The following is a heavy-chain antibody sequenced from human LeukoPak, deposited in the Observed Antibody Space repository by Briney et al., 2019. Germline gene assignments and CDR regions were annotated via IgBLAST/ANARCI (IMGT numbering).Heavy chain of an antibody. CDR3: ARAHCSRTSCYGWYYYYYMDV. Sequence: GASVKVSCKASGYTFTGYYMHWVRQAPGQGLEWMGWINPNSGGTNYAQKFQGRVTMTRDTSISTAYMELSRLRSDDTTVYYCARAHCSRTSCYGWYYYYYMDVWGKGTTVTVSS. V-gene: IGHV1-2*02. CDR2: INPNSGGT. D-gene: IGHD2-2*01. J-gene: IGHJ6*03. CDR1: GYTFTGYY.